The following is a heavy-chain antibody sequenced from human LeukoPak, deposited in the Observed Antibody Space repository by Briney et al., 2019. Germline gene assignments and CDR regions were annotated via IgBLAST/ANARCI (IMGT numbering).Heavy chain of an antibody. CDR1: GYTFTSYG. J-gene: IGHJ4*02. D-gene: IGHD2-8*01. CDR2: ISAYNGNT. CDR3: ARPEGGYCTNGVCYGPLDY. V-gene: IGHV1-18*01. Sequence: ASVKVSCKASGYTFTSYGISWVRQAPGQGLEWMGWISAYNGNTNYAQKLQGRVTMTTDTSTSTAYMELRSLRSDDAAVYYYARPEGGYCTNGVCYGPLDYWGQGTLVTVSS.